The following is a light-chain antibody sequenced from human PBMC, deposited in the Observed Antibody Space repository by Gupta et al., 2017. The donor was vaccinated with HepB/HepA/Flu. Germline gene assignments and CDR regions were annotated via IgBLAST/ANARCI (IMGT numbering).Light chain of an antibody. J-gene: IGKJ1*01. CDR3: QQYNSNSET. Sequence: DIQMTQSPSTLSASVGDRVTITCRASQSISSWLAWYQQKPGQAPKLLIQEASSLESGVPSRFSGSGSGTEVTLTISSLQPDDFATYYCQQYNSNSETFGQGTKVEIK. CDR1: QSISSW. CDR2: EAS. V-gene: IGKV1-5*03.